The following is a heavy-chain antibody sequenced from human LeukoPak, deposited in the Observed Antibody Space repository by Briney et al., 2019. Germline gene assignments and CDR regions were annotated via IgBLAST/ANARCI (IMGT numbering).Heavy chain of an antibody. D-gene: IGHD2-8*01. Sequence: SETLSLTCSVSGDSISGFYWNWIRQSPEKGLEWIAVTHYSGTTNYNPSLKSRVTISIDTSRQQFFLKLSSVTAADTAVYYCVLAPNSNWFDFWGQGTRLTVSS. V-gene: IGHV4-59*12. J-gene: IGHJ5*01. CDR3: VLAPNSNWFDF. CDR1: GDSISGFY. CDR2: THYSGTT.